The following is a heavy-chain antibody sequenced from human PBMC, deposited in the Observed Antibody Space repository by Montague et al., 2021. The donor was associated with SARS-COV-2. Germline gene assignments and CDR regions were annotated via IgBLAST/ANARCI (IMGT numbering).Heavy chain of an antibody. CDR1: GFTVSSNY. Sequence: SLRLSCAASGFTVSSNYMSWVRQAPGKGLEWVSVIYSGGSTHYADSVKGRFTISRDNSKNTLYLQMNSLRAEDTAVYYCARDLMELQGMDVWGQGTTVTVSS. CDR2: IYSGGST. D-gene: IGHD1-7*01. V-gene: IGHV3-53*01. CDR3: ARDLMELQGMDV. J-gene: IGHJ6*02.